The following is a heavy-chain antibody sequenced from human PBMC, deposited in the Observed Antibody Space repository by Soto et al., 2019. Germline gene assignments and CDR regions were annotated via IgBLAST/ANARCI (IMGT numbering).Heavy chain of an antibody. V-gene: IGHV1-18*01. J-gene: IGHJ4*02. CDR1: GYNFASYG. Sequence: QVQLVQSGAEVKKPGASVKVSCKASGYNFASYGISWVRQAPGQGLEWMGWISGYNGNTNYAQKFQGRLTMTTDTSTNTAYMEWRSLRSDDTAVYYCAREGSRFKYSITYYGADYWGQGALVTVSS. CDR2: ISGYNGNT. CDR3: AREGSRFKYSITYYGADY. D-gene: IGHD3-10*01.